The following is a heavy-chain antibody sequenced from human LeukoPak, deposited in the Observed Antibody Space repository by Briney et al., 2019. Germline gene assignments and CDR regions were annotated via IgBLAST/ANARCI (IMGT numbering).Heavy chain of an antibody. Sequence: ASVKVSCKASGYTFTGYYMHWVRQAPGQGLGWMGWINPSSGGTNYAQKFQGRVTMTRDTSISTAYMELSRLRSDDTAVYYCARGSSSLDAFDIWGQGTMVTVSS. V-gene: IGHV1-2*02. D-gene: IGHD6-13*01. J-gene: IGHJ3*02. CDR2: INPSSGGT. CDR1: GYTFTGYY. CDR3: ARGSSSLDAFDI.